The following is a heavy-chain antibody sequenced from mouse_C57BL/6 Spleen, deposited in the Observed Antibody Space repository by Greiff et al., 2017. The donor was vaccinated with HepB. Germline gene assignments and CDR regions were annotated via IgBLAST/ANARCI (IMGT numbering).Heavy chain of an antibody. CDR2: INPSSSYT. J-gene: IGHJ4*01. D-gene: IGHD2-3*01. V-gene: IGHV1-7*01. Sequence: VKLSCTASGYTFTSYWMHWVKQRPGQGLERIGYINPSSSYTKYNQKFKDKATLTADKSSSTAYMQLSSLTYEDSAVYYCARSMLLRYAMDYWGQGTSVTVSS. CDR3: ARSMLLRYAMDY. CDR1: GYTFTSYW.